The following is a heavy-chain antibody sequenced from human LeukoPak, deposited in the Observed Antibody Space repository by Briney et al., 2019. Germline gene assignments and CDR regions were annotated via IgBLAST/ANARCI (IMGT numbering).Heavy chain of an antibody. CDR2: ISAYNGNT. J-gene: IGHJ6*03. CDR1: GYTFTSYG. V-gene: IGHV1-18*01. D-gene: IGHD2-2*01. CDR3: ARESTGSYYYYMDV. Sequence: ASVKVSCKASGYTFTSYGISWVRQAPGQGLEWMGWISAYNGNTNYAQKLQGRVTMTTDTSTSTAYMELRSLRSDDTAVYYCARESTGSYYYYMDVWGKGTTVTISS.